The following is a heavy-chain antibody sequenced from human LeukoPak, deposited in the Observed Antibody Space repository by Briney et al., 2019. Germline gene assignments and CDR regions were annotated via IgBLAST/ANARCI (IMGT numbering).Heavy chain of an antibody. V-gene: IGHV3-9*01. CDR1: GFTFDDYA. D-gene: IGHD2-15*01. CDR3: AKDRGYCSGGSCSHFDY. CDR2: FSWNSGSI. J-gene: IGHJ4*02. Sequence: PGGSLRLSCAASGFTFDDYAMHWVREAPGKGLEWVSGFSWNSGSIGYADSVRGRFTISRDNAKNSLYLQMNSLTAEDTALYYCAKDRGYCSGGSCSHFDYWGQGTLVTVSS.